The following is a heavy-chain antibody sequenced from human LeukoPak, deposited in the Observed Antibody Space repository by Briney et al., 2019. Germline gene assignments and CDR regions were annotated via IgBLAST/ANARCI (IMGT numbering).Heavy chain of an antibody. CDR3: ARDPRFLEWSPFFDY. CDR1: GGSISSGGHY. J-gene: IGHJ4*02. V-gene: IGHV4-61*02. D-gene: IGHD3-3*01. CDR2: ISSTGST. Sequence: SETLSLTCTVSGGSISSGGHYWSWIRQPAGKGLEYLGRISSTGSTNYNPSLRSRVTISADTSKNHFSLKLTSVTAADTAVYYCARDPRFLEWSPFFDYWGQGTLVTVSS.